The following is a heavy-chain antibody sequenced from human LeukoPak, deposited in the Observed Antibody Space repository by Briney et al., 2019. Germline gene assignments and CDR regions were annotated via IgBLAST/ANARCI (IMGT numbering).Heavy chain of an antibody. V-gene: IGHV1-3*01. CDR3: AREGVSRPKPPLHLYFPH. CDR1: GYTFTSYA. CDR2: INAGNGNT. D-gene: IGHD3-3*02. J-gene: IGHJ1*01. Sequence: ASVKVSCKASGYTFTSYAMHWVRQAPGQRLEWMGWINAGNGNTKYSQKFQGRVTITRDTSASTAYMALSSMRSEDTAVYYCAREGVSRPKPPLHLYFPHSGQGPLVTVSS.